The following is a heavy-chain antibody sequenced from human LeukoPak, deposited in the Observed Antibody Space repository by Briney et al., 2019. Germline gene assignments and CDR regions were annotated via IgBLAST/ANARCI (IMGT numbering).Heavy chain of an antibody. CDR1: GGSFSGCY. Sequence: SETLSLTCAVYGGSFSGCYWSWIRLPPGKGLEWIGEINHSGSTNYNPSLKSRVTISVDTSKNQFSLKLSSVTAADTAVYYCASRPEVEPDMGTWFDPWGQGTLVTVSS. CDR2: INHSGST. CDR3: ASRPEVEPDMGTWFDP. J-gene: IGHJ5*02. D-gene: IGHD1-14*01. V-gene: IGHV4-34*01.